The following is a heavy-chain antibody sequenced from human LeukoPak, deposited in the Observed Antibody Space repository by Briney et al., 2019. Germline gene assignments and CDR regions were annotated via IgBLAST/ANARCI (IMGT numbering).Heavy chain of an antibody. J-gene: IGHJ4*02. CDR3: ATLAVGATRRDFDY. CDR2: FDPEDGET. Sequence: ASVKVSCKVSGYTLTELSMHWVRQAPGKGLEWMGGFDPEDGETIYAQKFQGRVTMTEDTSTDTAYMELSSLRSEDTAVYYCATLAVGATRRDFDYWGQGTLVTVSS. V-gene: IGHV1-24*01. D-gene: IGHD1-26*01. CDR1: GYTLTELS.